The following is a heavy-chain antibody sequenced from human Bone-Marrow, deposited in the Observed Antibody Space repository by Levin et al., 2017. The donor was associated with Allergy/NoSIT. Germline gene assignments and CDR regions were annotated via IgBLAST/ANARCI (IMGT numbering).Heavy chain of an antibody. CDR1: GYKFTNFY. CDR3: ARRDYDYGGNSFDH. CDR2: IYPGDSDP. J-gene: IGHJ5*02. Sequence: GESLKISCKGSGYKFTNFYIAWVRQVPGKGLEWMGIIYPGDSDPTYSPSFQGQVTISADKSFSTAYLEWSSLKASDTAMYFCARRDYDYGGNSFDHWGQGTLVTVSS. D-gene: IGHD4-23*01. V-gene: IGHV5-51*01.